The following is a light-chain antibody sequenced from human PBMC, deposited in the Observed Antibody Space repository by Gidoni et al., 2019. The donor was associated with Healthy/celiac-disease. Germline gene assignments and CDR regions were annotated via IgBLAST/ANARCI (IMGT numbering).Light chain of an antibody. CDR2: SND. CDR1: SSNIGSNT. J-gene: IGLJ2*01. V-gene: IGLV1-44*01. CDR3: ASWDDSLNGVL. Sequence: QSVLTQPPSASGTPGQRVTISCSGRSSNIGSNTVNWYLQLPGTAPKLLIYSNDQRPSGVPDRFSGSKSGTSASLAISGLQSEDEADYYCASWDDSLNGVLFGGGTKLTVL.